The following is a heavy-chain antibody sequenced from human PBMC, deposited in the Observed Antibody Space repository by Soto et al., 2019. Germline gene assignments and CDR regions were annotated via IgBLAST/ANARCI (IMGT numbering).Heavy chain of an antibody. J-gene: IGHJ1*01. CDR3: ARRYYYDSSGYYGAYRDFQH. V-gene: IGHV1-69*05. CDR2: MNPICGTA. Sequence: GASVKVSCKASGYTFTSYDINWVRQATGQGLEWMGGMNPICGTASYAQKFQGRVTITTDESMSTAYMELSSLRSEDTAVYYCARRYYYDSSGYYGAYRDFQHWGQGTLVTVSS. D-gene: IGHD3-22*01. CDR1: GYTFTSYD.